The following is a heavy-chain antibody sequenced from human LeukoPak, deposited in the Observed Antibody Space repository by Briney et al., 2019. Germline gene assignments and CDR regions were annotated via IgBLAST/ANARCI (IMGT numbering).Heavy chain of an antibody. J-gene: IGHJ4*02. Sequence: ASVRVSCKASGYTFTGYYVHWVRQAPGQGLKWMGWINPYSGDTNYAQNFQGRVTMTRDTSISTAYMELSSLKSDDTAVYYCARLAMSGIGSDDFWGQGTLVTVSS. CDR2: INPYSGDT. CDR3: ARLAMSGIGSDDF. V-gene: IGHV1-2*02. CDR1: GYTFTGYY. D-gene: IGHD6-19*01.